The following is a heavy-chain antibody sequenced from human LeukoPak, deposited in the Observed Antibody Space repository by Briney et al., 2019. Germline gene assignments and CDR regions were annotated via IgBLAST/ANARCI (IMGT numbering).Heavy chain of an antibody. CDR2: IYTSGST. J-gene: IGHJ4*02. V-gene: IGHV4-4*07. Sequence: SETLSLTCTVSGCSSSSYYWGWIRQPAGKGLEWIGRIYTSGSTNYNPSLKSRVTMSVDTSKNQFSLKLSSVTAADTAVYYCARDRLYYYDSSGYLDYWGQGTLVTVSS. CDR1: GCSSSSYY. CDR3: ARDRLYYYDSSGYLDY. D-gene: IGHD3-22*01.